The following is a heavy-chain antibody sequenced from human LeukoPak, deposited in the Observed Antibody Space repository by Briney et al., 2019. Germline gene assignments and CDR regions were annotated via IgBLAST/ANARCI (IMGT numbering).Heavy chain of an antibody. D-gene: IGHD6-19*01. V-gene: IGHV3-30*02. J-gene: IGHJ4*02. CDR3: ARKEEQWLVPTFFDY. Sequence: PGGSLRLSCAASGFTFTNYGIHWVRQAPGKGLEWVAFIRYDGTNMYYGDSVKGRFTISRDNSRNTVYLQMNSLRAEDTAVYYCARKEEQWLVPTFFDYWGQGTLVTVSS. CDR1: GFTFTNYG. CDR2: IRYDGTNM.